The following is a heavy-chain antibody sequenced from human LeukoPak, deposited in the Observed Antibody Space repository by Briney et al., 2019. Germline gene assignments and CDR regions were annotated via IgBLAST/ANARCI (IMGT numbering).Heavy chain of an antibody. J-gene: IGHJ5*02. CDR1: GYSFTSYW. D-gene: IGHD3-22*01. CDR3: ARPKIGSSGYFGAGWFDP. V-gene: IGHV5-51*01. Sequence: NRGESLKISCKGSGYSFTSYWIGWVRQMPGKGLEWMGIIYPGDSDTRYSPSFQGQVTISADKSISTAYLQWSSLKASDTAMYYCARPKIGSSGYFGAGWFDPWGQGTLVTVSS. CDR2: IYPGDSDT.